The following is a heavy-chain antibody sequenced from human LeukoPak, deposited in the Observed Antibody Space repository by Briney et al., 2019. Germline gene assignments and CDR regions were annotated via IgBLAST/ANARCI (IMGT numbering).Heavy chain of an antibody. D-gene: IGHD5-18*01. CDR3: AKNRGYSYGYDAFDI. Sequence: GGSLRLSCAASGFTFSSYAMSWVRQAPGKGLEWVSAISGSGGSTYYADSVRGRFTISRDNSKNTLYLQMNSLRAEDTAVYYCAKNRGYSYGYDAFDIWGQGTMVTVSS. J-gene: IGHJ3*02. V-gene: IGHV3-23*01. CDR2: ISGSGGST. CDR1: GFTFSSYA.